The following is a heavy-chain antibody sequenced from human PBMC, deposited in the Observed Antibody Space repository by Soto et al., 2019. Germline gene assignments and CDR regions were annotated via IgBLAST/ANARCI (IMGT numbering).Heavy chain of an antibody. V-gene: IGHV1-46*01. J-gene: IGHJ5*02. Sequence: QVQLVQSGAEVKKPGASVKVSCKASGYTFTSYYMHWVRQAPGQGLEWMGIINPSGGSTSYAQKFQVRVTMTRDTSTSTVYMELSSLRSEDTAVYYCARDGGIAARPGWFDPWGQGTLVTVSS. CDR2: INPSGGST. CDR1: GYTFTSYY. D-gene: IGHD6-6*01. CDR3: ARDGGIAARPGWFDP.